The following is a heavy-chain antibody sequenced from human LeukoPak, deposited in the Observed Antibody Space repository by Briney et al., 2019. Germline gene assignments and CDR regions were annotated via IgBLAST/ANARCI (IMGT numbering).Heavy chain of an antibody. J-gene: IGHJ5*02. D-gene: IGHD4-17*01. V-gene: IGHV4-30-2*02. Sequence: SQTLSLTCGVSGGSISSGGYSWSWIRQPPGKGLEWIGSIYHSGSTYYNPSLKSRVTISVDRSKNQFSLKLSSVTAADTAVYYCARFAGLYGWFDPWGQGTLVTVSS. CDR3: ARFAGLYGWFDP. CDR2: IYHSGST. CDR1: GGSISSGGYS.